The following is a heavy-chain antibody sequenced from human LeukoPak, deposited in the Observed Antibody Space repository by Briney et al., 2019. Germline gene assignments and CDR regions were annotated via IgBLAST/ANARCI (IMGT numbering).Heavy chain of an antibody. CDR2: IIPIFGTA. Sequence: MISCNASGGTFISYAISSVRPAPGQGVEWMGGIIPIFGTANYAQTVQGRVTITADKSTSTAYMELSSLRSEDTAVYYCARDTHGTGYLSGAFNKWGQGTLVTVSS. J-gene: IGHJ4*02. V-gene: IGHV1-69*06. CDR3: ARDTHGTGYLSGAFNK. D-gene: IGHD3-9*01. CDR1: GGTFISYA.